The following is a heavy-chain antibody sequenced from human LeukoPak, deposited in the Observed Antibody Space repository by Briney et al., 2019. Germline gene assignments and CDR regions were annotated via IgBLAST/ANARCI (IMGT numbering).Heavy chain of an antibody. CDR3: ARDQDWYGSGSYGPDH. V-gene: IGHV4-38-2*02. CDR2: IYHSGST. Sequence: SETLSLTCTVFGYSITTGYYWGWIRQPPGKGLEWIGSIYHSGSTFYNPSLKSRVTISVDTSKNEFSLKLRSVTAADTAIYYCARDQDWYGSGSYGPDHWGQGTQVTVSS. D-gene: IGHD3-10*01. CDR1: GYSITTGYY. J-gene: IGHJ4*02.